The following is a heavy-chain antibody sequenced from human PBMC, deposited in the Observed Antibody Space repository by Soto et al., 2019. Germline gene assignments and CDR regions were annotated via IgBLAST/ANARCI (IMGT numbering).Heavy chain of an antibody. CDR1: GYTFTSYG. CDR3: ARGYCSGGSCYMIDY. Sequence: ASVKVSCKASGYTFTSYGISWVRQAPGQGLEWMGWISAYNGNTNYAQKLQGRVTMTTDTSTSTAYMELRSLRSDNTAVYYCARGYCSGGSCYMIDYWGQGTLVTV. J-gene: IGHJ4*02. V-gene: IGHV1-18*01. CDR2: ISAYNGNT. D-gene: IGHD2-15*01.